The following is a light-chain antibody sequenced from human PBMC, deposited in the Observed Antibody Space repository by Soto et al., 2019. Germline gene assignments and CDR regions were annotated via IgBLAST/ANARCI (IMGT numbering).Light chain of an antibody. J-gene: IGKJ1*01. Sequence: ILMTQSPASLSVSPGERATLSCRASQNIYSNIAWYQQRHGQAPRLLIYRASTRATGVPARFSGSGSGTEFTLTISSLQSEDFTVYSCLQYHNLWAFGQGTKVEIK. CDR2: RAS. V-gene: IGKV3-15*01. CDR1: QNIYSN. CDR3: LQYHNLWA.